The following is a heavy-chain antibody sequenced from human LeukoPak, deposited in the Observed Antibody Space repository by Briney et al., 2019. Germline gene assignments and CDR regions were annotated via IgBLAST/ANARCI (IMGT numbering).Heavy chain of an antibody. CDR1: GFIFSSYA. V-gene: IGHV3-23*01. CDR3: ARDADSSGYYPVLSY. D-gene: IGHD3-22*01. Sequence: GGSLRLSCAASGFIFSSYAMSWVRQAPGKGLEWVSAISGSGGSTYYADSVKGRFTISRDNSKNTLYLQMNSLRAEDTAVYYCARDADSSGYYPVLSYWGRGTLVTVAS. CDR2: ISGSGGST. J-gene: IGHJ4*02.